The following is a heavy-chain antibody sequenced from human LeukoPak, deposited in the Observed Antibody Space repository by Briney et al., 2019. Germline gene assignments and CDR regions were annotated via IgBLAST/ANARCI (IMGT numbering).Heavy chain of an antibody. Sequence: GGSLRLYCAASGFTFSSYAMSWVRQAPGKGLEWVPAISGSGGSTYYADSVKGRFTISRDNSKNTLYLQMNSLRAEDTAVYYCAKAGRIVVVVAAAVDYWGQGTLVTVSS. V-gene: IGHV3-23*01. CDR3: AKAGRIVVVVAAAVDY. CDR1: GFTFSSYA. CDR2: ISGSGGST. D-gene: IGHD2-15*01. J-gene: IGHJ4*02.